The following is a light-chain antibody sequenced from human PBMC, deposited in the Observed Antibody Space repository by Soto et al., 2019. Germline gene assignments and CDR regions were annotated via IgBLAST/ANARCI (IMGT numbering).Light chain of an antibody. J-gene: IGKJ2*01. CDR3: QQTYNTPYS. CDR2: GAS. Sequence: DIRMTQSPSSLSASVGDRVTITCRASQNITLFLNWYQQKPGKAPKLLIYGASSLESGVPSRYSGGGPGTDFTLTISSLQPEDFVTYYCQQTYNTPYSFGQGTKLEI. CDR1: QNITLF. V-gene: IGKV1-39*01.